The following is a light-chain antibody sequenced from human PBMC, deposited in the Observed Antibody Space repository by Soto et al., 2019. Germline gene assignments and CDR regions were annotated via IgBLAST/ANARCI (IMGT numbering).Light chain of an antibody. Sequence: SVLTQPASVYGSPGQSITISCNGTSSDIGDSNSVSWYNQHPGKAPKLVIYDVSNRPSGVSNRFSGSKSANTASLTISALQAEDEADYYCSSFRSSSTSYVFGTGTKVTVL. CDR3: SSFRSSSTSYV. V-gene: IGLV2-14*03. CDR1: SSDIGDSNS. J-gene: IGLJ1*01. CDR2: DVS.